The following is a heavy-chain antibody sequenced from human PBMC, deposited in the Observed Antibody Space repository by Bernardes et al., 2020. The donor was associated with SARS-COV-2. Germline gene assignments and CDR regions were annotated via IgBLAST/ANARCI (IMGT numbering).Heavy chain of an antibody. CDR2: TSPSAAST. J-gene: IGHJ4*02. V-gene: IGHV3-23*01. CDR1: GFTLGAYP. CDR3: ARHVCITWSRLEHFDY. D-gene: IGHD1-20*01. Sequence: GGSLRLSCAVSGFTLGAYPMTWVRQAPGKGLEWVSATSPSAASTWYADSVKGRFTIARDNSKNTPYLQMSGLRAADTAVYYCARHVCITWSRLEHFDYWGQGTLVTVSS.